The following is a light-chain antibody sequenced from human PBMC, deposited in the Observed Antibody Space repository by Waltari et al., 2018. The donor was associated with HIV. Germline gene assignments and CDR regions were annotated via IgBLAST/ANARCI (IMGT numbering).Light chain of an antibody. V-gene: IGKV1-39*01. Sequence: IQMSQSPSSLSAFVGDSVTITCRASHSISTYLNWYQQRPGKAPNLLIYKASNLQSGIPSRFSGSVSGTDFTLTISSLQPEDFATYYCQQSFSTMFTFGQGTRLHIK. CDR2: KAS. J-gene: IGKJ2*01. CDR1: HSISTY. CDR3: QQSFSTMFT.